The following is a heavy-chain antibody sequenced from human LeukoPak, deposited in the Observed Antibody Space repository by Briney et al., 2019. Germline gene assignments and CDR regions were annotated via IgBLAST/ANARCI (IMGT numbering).Heavy chain of an antibody. J-gene: IGHJ4*02. Sequence: SSETLSLTCTVSGGSISSYYWSWIRQPPGKGLEWIGYIYYSGSTNYNPSLKSRVTISVDTSKNQFSLKLTSVTAADTAVYYCARVFYGPNYFDYWGQGTLVTVSS. D-gene: IGHD4/OR15-4a*01. CDR2: IYYSGST. V-gene: IGHV4-59*12. CDR1: GGSISSYY. CDR3: ARVFYGPNYFDY.